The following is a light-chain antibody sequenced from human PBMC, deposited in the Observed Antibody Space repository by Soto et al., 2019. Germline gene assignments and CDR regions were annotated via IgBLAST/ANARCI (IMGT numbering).Light chain of an antibody. V-gene: IGLV1-47*01. CDR2: RNN. Sequence: QSVLTQPPSSSGTPGQRVTISCSGSSSTIGSNYVYWYQQLPGTAPKLLIYRNNQRPSGVPDRFSGSKSGTSASLASSGLRSEDEADYYCAAWDDSLRGVFGGGTKVTVL. CDR1: SSTIGSNY. CDR3: AAWDDSLRGV. J-gene: IGLJ2*01.